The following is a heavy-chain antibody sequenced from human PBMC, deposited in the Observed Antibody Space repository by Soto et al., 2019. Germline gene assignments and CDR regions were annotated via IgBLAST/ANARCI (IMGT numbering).Heavy chain of an antibody. D-gene: IGHD3-10*01. CDR2: ISAYNGNT. CDR3: ARDPPMGSYYRYYYYGMDV. V-gene: IGHV1-18*04. CDR1: GYTFTSYG. Sequence: ASVKVSCKASGYTFTSYGISWVRQAPGQGLEWMGWISAYNGNTNYAQKLQGRVTMTTDTSKSTAYMELRSLRSDDTAVYYCARDPPMGSYYRYYYYGMDVWGQGTTVTVSS. J-gene: IGHJ6*02.